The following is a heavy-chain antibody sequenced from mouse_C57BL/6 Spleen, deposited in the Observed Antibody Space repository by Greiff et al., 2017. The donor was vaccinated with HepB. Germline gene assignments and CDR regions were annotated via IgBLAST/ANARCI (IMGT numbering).Heavy chain of an antibody. CDR2: IHPNSGST. V-gene: IGHV1-64*01. CDR3: ARSGVGIDDYPQFAY. Sequence: VQLQQPGAELVKPGASVKLSCKASGYTFTSYWMHWVKQRPGQGLEWIGMIHPNSGSTNYNEKFKSKATLTVDKSSSTAYMQLSSLTSEDSAVYYWARSGVGIDDYPQFAYWGQGTLVTVSA. D-gene: IGHD2-4*01. CDR1: GYTFTSYW. J-gene: IGHJ3*01.